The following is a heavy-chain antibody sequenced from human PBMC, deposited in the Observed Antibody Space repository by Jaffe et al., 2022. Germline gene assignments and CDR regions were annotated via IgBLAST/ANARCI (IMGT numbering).Heavy chain of an antibody. J-gene: IGHJ4*02. Sequence: QVQLVESGGGVVQPGGSLRLSCAASGFTFSSYGMHWVRQAPGKGLEWVAFIRYDGSNKYYADSVKGRFTISRDNSKNTLYLQMNSLRAEDTAVYYCAKTLRGPLDYWGQGTLVTVSS. CDR1: GFTFSSYG. CDR3: AKTLRGPLDY. V-gene: IGHV3-30*02. CDR2: IRYDGSNK.